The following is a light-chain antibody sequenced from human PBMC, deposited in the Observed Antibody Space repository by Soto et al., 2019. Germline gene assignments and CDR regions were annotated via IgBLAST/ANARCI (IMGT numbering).Light chain of an antibody. CDR2: ETS. J-gene: IGLJ3*02. CDR1: TGAVTSGHY. Sequence: QAVVTQEPSLTVSPGGTVTLTCGSSTGAVTSGHYHYWFQQKPGQAPRTLIFETSNKHSWTPARFSGSLLGGKAALTLSGAQPEDEAEYYCLLSYSNSRRVFGGGTKLTVL. V-gene: IGLV7-46*01. CDR3: LLSYSNSRRV.